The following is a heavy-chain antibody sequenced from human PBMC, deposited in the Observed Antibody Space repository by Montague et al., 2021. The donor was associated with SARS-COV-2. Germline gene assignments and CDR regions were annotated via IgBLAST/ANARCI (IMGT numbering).Heavy chain of an antibody. CDR3: VHYASGSYYFHY. CDR2: IYWGDEK. V-gene: IGHV2-5*02. Sequence: PALVKTTQTLTLTCTFSGFSITTSTMGVGWIRQPPGKALEWLALIYWGDEKRFSTSLKSRLTITKDTFKDQVVLRMTNMDPVDTATYYCVHYASGSYYFHYWGQGTLVTVSS. J-gene: IGHJ4*02. CDR1: GFSITTSTMG. D-gene: IGHD3-10*01.